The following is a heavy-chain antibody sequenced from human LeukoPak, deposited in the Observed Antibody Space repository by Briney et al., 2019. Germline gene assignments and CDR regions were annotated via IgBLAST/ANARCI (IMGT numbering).Heavy chain of an antibody. Sequence: GGSLRLSCAASGFTFSDYAMNWVRQAPGKGLEWVSVIYSSGGTRYYADSVKGRFTISRDNSKNTLYLQMNSLRAEDTAVYYCARESYGSGSYYNALDYWGQGTLVTVSS. CDR2: IYSSGGTR. CDR3: ARESYGSGSYYNALDY. J-gene: IGHJ4*02. CDR1: GFTFSDYA. D-gene: IGHD3-10*01. V-gene: IGHV3-23*03.